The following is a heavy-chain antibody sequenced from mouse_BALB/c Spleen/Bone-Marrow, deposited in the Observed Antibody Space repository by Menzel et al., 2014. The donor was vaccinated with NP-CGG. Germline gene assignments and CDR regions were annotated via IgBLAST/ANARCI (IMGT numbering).Heavy chain of an antibody. CDR3: APLTGTFDY. D-gene: IGHD4-1*01. Sequence: VQLQQSGAELVKPGAPVKLSCTASGFNIXDTYMHRVKQRPEQGLEWVGRIDPANDNTQYDPKFQDKATITADTSSNTAYLQLSSLTSEDTAVYYCAPLTGTFDYWCQGTTLTVSS. CDR1: GFNIXDTY. V-gene: IGHV14-3*02. CDR2: IDPANDNT. J-gene: IGHJ2*01.